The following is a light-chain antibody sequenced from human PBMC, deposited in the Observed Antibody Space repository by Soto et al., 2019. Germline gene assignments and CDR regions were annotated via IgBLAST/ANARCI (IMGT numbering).Light chain of an antibody. CDR1: QSVSNTY. CDR2: GVS. J-gene: IGKJ1*01. CDR3: QLYGSSPWT. Sequence: EIVLTQSPGTLSLSPGERATLSCRASQSVSNTYLAWFQQEPGQAPRLLIHGVSIRATGIPDRFSGSGSGTDFTLTISRLEPEDFAGYYCQLYGSSPWTFGQGTKVEIK. V-gene: IGKV3-20*01.